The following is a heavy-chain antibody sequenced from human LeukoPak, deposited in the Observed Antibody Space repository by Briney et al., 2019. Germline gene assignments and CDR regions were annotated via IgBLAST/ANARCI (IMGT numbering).Heavy chain of an antibody. D-gene: IGHD7-27*01. J-gene: IGHJ4*02. V-gene: IGHV3-48*01. CDR1: GFTFSSYS. CDR2: ISSSSSTI. Sequence: GGSLRLSCAASGFTFSSYSMNWVRQAPGKGLEWVSYISSSSSTIYYADSVKGRFTISRDNAKNSLYLQMNSLRAEDTAVYYCARDPWGFSFEYWGQGTLVTVSS. CDR3: ARDPWGFSFEY.